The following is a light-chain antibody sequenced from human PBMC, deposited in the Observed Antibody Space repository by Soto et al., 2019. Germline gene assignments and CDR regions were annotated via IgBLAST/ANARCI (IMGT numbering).Light chain of an antibody. J-gene: IGLJ1*01. CDR1: SSDVGSYNL. CDR2: EGS. V-gene: IGLV2-23*03. CDR3: CSYAGSSTFV. Sequence: QSVLTQPASVSGSPGQSITISCTGISSDVGSYNLVSWYQQHPGKAPKLMIYEGSKRPSGVSNRFSGSKSGNTASLTISGLQAEDEADYYCCSYAGSSTFVFGTGTKVTV.